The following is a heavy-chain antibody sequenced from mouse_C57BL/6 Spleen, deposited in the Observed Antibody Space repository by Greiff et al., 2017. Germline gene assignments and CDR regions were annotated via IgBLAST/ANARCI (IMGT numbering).Heavy chain of an antibody. V-gene: IGHV2-9*01. D-gene: IGHD1-1*01. CDR3: AKHETLYYGSSQAWFAY. Sequence: VQGVESGPGLVAPSPSLSITCTVSGFSLTSYGVDWVRQPPGKGLEWLGVIWGGGSTNYNSALMSRLSISKDNSKSQVFLKMNSLQTDDTAMYYWAKHETLYYGSSQAWFAYWGQGTLVTVSA. CDR2: IWGGGST. CDR1: GFSLTSYG. J-gene: IGHJ3*01.